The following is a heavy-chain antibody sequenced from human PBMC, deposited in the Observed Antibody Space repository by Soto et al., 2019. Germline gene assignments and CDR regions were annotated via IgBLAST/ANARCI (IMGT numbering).Heavy chain of an antibody. Sequence: SQTRSLTCAITGDSVSSNSACWSVVRQSPSRGLEWLGRTYYRSKWYYEYAVSVRGRITINPDTSKNQYSLQLNSVTPEDTAVYFCARGEQYSGRIFDYWGQGTLVTVPS. CDR1: GDSVSSNSAC. CDR2: TYYRSKWYY. D-gene: IGHD1-26*01. V-gene: IGHV6-1*01. CDR3: ARGEQYSGRIFDY. J-gene: IGHJ4*01.